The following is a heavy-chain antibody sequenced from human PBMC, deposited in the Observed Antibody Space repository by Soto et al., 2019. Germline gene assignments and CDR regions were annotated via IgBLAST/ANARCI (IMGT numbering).Heavy chain of an antibody. Sequence: ASVKVSCKASGYTFTSYYMHWVRQAPGQGLEWMGIINPSGGSTSYAQKFQGRVTMTRDTSTSTVYMELSGLRSEDTAVYYCAGAMAVAGTGGAFDIGGKGTMVT. J-gene: IGHJ3*02. V-gene: IGHV1-46*03. CDR2: INPSGGST. CDR1: GYTFTSYY. D-gene: IGHD6-19*01. CDR3: AGAMAVAGTGGAFDI.